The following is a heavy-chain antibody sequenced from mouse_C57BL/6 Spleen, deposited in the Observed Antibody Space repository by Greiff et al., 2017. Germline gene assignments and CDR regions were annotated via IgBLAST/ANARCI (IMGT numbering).Heavy chain of an antibody. CDR1: GYSITSGYY. V-gene: IGHV3-6*01. Sequence: DVQLQESGPGLVKPSQSLSLTCSVTGYSITSGYYWNWIRQFPGNKLEWMGYISYNGSNNYNPSLKNRISLTRDTSKNQFFLTLNSVTTEDTATYYGATAFYYCGSSQYCEMDYWGQGTSVTVSS. J-gene: IGHJ4*01. CDR3: ATAFYYCGSSQYCEMDY. CDR2: ISYNGSN. D-gene: IGHD1-1*01.